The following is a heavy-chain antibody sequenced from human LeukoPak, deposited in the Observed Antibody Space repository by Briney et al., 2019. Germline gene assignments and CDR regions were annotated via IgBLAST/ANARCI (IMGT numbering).Heavy chain of an antibody. D-gene: IGHD5-18*01. V-gene: IGHV3-33*01. J-gene: IGHJ4*02. CDR2: IWYDGSNK. Sequence: GGSLRLSCAASGFTFSSYGMHWVRQAPGKGLEWVAVIWYDGSNKYYADSVKGRFTISRDNSKNTPYLQMNSLRAEDTAVYYCASSGYSYGIGGYWGQGTLVTVSS. CDR1: GFTFSSYG. CDR3: ASSGYSYGIGGY.